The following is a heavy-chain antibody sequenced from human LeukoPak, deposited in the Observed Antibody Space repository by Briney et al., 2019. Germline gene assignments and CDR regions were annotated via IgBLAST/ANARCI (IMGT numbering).Heavy chain of an antibody. Sequence: SVKVSCKASGGTFSSYAISWVRQAPGQGLEWMGGIIPIFGTANYAQKFQGRVTITADESTSTAYMELSSLRSEDTAVYYCARGVEMATIPCYFDYWGRGTLVTVSS. V-gene: IGHV1-69*13. D-gene: IGHD5-24*01. CDR1: GGTFSSYA. CDR3: ARGVEMATIPCYFDY. CDR2: IIPIFGTA. J-gene: IGHJ4*02.